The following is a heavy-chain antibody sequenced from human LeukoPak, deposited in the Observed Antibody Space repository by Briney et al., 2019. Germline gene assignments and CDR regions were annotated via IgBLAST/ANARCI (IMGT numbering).Heavy chain of an antibody. CDR3: AKDRGHGIAVAGTLDY. CDR2: ISWNSGSI. CDR1: GFTFDDYA. D-gene: IGHD6-19*01. V-gene: IGHV3-9*01. Sequence: AGGSLRLSCAASGFTFDDYAMHWVRQAPGKGLEWVSGISWNSGSIGYADSVKGRFTISRDNAKNSLYLQMNSLRAEDTALYYCAKDRGHGIAVAGTLDYWGQGTLVTVSS. J-gene: IGHJ4*02.